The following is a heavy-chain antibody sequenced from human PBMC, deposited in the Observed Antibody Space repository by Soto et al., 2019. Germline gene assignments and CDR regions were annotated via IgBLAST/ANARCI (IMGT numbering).Heavy chain of an antibody. CDR3: VRGGSWMAGTMALDY. Sequence: GGSLRLSCAASGFTFNDYAMHWVRQAPGKGLEWVAVISSDGSSKSYADSVKGRTTISRDNSKNTLYLQMNSLKPEDTAFYHCVRGGSWMAGTMALDYWGQGTLVTVSS. V-gene: IGHV3-30*04. D-gene: IGHD3-10*01. J-gene: IGHJ4*02. CDR2: ISSDGSSK. CDR1: GFTFNDYA.